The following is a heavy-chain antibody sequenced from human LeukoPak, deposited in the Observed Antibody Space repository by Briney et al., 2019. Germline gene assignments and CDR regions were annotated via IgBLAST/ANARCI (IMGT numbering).Heavy chain of an antibody. CDR2: ISSSGSTI. J-gene: IGHJ5*02. CDR3: AKLWYYDFWSGPNWFDP. Sequence: NPGGSLRLSCAASGFTFSDYHMSWIRQAPGKGLEWVSYISSSGSTIYYADSVKGRFTISRDNAKNSLYLQMNSLRAEDTAVYYCAKLWYYDFWSGPNWFDPWGQGTLVTVSS. D-gene: IGHD3-3*01. CDR1: GFTFSDYH. V-gene: IGHV3-11*01.